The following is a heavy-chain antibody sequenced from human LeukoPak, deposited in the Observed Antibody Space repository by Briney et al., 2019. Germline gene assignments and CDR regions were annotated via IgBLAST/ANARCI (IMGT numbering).Heavy chain of an antibody. CDR2: IHRSGSP. CDR1: LDSTTSNF. Sequence: SETLSLTCTVSLDSTTSNFWSWVRQPPGKGLEWIGEIHRSGSPNYNPSLQSRVTISIDRSRNQIALELSSATAADTAVYYCAREILGGSNPGAYWGQGTLVTVSS. D-gene: IGHD4/OR15-4a*01. J-gene: IGHJ4*02. CDR3: AREILGGSNPGAY. V-gene: IGHV4-4*02.